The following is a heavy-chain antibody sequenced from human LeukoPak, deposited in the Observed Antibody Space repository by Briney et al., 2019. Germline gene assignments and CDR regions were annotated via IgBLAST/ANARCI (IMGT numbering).Heavy chain of an antibody. D-gene: IGHD6-13*01. Sequence: SETLSLTCTVSGDSISSYYWSWIRQPPGKGLEWIGFIYYSGSANYNPSLKSRVTISIDTSKNQFSLKLSSVTAADTAVYYCASSSWSRSYYYYYMDVWGKGTTVTVSS. CDR2: IYYSGSA. CDR3: ASSSWSRSYYYYYMDV. J-gene: IGHJ6*03. V-gene: IGHV4-59*12. CDR1: GDSISSYY.